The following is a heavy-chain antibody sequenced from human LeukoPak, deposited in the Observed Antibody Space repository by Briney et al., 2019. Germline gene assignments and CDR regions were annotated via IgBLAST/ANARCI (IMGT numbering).Heavy chain of an antibody. J-gene: IGHJ4*02. CDR1: GGSISSSSYY. Sequence: PSETLSLTCTVSGGSISSSSYYWGWIRQPPGKGLEWIGSIYYSGSTYYNPSLKSRVTISVDTSKNQFSLKLSSVTAADTAVYYCARRGYDSGGSYRNYWGQGTLVTVSS. CDR2: IYYSGST. V-gene: IGHV4-39*01. CDR3: ARRGYDSGGSYRNY. D-gene: IGHD3-22*01.